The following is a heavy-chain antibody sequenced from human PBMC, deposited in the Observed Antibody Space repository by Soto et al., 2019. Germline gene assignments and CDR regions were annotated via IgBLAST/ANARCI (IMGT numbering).Heavy chain of an antibody. D-gene: IGHD3-22*01. J-gene: IGHJ4*02. Sequence: GSSVKVSCKASGYTFTSYGLNWVRRASGQGLEWMGRIATHDGSAVSAQSLQGRLILTRDSFTNTAYMELGGLTSGDTGLYYCWRNDGDDSTNFWGQGTLVTVSS. CDR3: WRNDGDDSTNF. CDR1: GYTFTSYG. V-gene: IGHV1-18*04. CDR2: IATHDGSA.